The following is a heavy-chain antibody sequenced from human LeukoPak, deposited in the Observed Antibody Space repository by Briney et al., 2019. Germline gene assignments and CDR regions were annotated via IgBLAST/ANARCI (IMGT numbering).Heavy chain of an antibody. CDR2: ISSSSSTR. Sequence: PGGSLRLSCAASGFTFDDYGMNWVRQAPGKGLEWVSYISSSSSTRYYADSVKGRFTISRDNAKNSLYLQMNSLRAEDTAVYYCAELGITMIGGVWGKGTTVTISS. D-gene: IGHD3-10*02. CDR3: AELGITMIGGV. J-gene: IGHJ6*04. CDR1: GFTFDDYG. V-gene: IGHV3-48*01.